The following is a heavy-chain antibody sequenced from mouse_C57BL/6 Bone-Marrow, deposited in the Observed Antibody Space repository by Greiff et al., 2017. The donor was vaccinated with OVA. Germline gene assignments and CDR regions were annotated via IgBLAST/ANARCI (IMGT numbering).Heavy chain of an antibody. CDR3: ARDRGRFAD. Sequence: EVMLVESGGGLVKPGGSLKLSCAASGFTFSSYAMSWVRQTPEKRLEWVATISDGGSYTYSPDNVKGRFTISRDNAKNNLYLQMSHLKSEDTAMYYCARDRGRFADWGQGTLVTVSA. CDR1: GFTFSSYA. J-gene: IGHJ3*01. V-gene: IGHV5-4*01. CDR2: ISDGGSYT.